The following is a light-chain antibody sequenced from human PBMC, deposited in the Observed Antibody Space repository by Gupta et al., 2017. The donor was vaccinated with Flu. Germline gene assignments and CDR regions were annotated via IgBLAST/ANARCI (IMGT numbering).Light chain of an antibody. Sequence: EIVMTQSPATLSVSPGERATLFCRASQSIAVNNLAWYQQKPGQAPRLLIYGASVRATGVPAWFSGSGSGREFTLTISSRQLEDFAVYYCQQDKKSPPITFGRGTKMEIK. CDR2: GAS. CDR3: QQDKKSPPIT. CDR1: QSIAVNN. V-gene: IGKV3-15*01. J-gene: IGKJ4*01.